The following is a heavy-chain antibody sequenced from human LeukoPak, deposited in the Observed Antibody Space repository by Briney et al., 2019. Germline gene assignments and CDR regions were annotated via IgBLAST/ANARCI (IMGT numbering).Heavy chain of an antibody. V-gene: IGHV3-23*01. J-gene: IGHJ4*02. D-gene: IGHD6-13*01. CDR2: ISGSGDST. CDR3: AKAPGSSWAAFDS. CDR1: GFTFRSYS. Sequence: PGRSLRLSCAASGFTFRSYSMSWVRQAPGKGLEWVSTISGSGDSTYYADSLKGRFTISRDNSKNTLYLQVNSLRAEDTALYYCAKAPGSSWAAFDSWGQGTLVTVSS.